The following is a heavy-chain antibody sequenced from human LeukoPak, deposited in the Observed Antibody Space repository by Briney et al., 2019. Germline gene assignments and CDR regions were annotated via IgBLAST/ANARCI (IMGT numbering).Heavy chain of an antibody. D-gene: IGHD7-27*01. V-gene: IGHV3-23*01. Sequence: GGSLRLSCAASGFTFSTFAMGWVRQAPGKGLEWVSGVSGGESRTYYADSVKGRFTLSRDNSKNTLFLQMNSLRAEDTAVYYCAKDLANWDNYYYYGMDVWGQGTTVTVSS. CDR1: GFTFSTFA. CDR2: VSGGESRT. J-gene: IGHJ6*02. CDR3: AKDLANWDNYYYYGMDV.